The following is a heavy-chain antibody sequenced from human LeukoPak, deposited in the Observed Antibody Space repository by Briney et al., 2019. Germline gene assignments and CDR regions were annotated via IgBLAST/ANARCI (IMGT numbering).Heavy chain of an antibody. CDR2: INHSGST. Sequence: SETLSLTCAVYGGSFSGYYWSWIRQPPGKGLEWIGEINHSGSTNYNPSLKSRVTISVDTSKNQFSLKLSSVTAADTAVYYCSRGVVPAAHNSWGQGTLVTVSS. J-gene: IGHJ4*02. CDR1: GGSFSGYY. V-gene: IGHV4-34*01. D-gene: IGHD2-2*01. CDR3: SRGVVPAAHNS.